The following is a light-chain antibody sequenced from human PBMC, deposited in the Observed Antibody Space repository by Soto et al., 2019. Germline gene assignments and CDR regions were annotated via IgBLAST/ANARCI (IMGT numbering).Light chain of an antibody. CDR2: GAS. CDR1: QSVSSSY. V-gene: IGKV3-20*01. J-gene: IGKJ4*01. Sequence: EIVLTQSPGTLSLSPGERATLACMASQSVSSSYLAWYQQKPGQAPRLLIYGASGRATGIPDRFSGSGSGTDFTLTISRLEPEDFAVYYCQQYGSSPLTFGGGTKVDI. CDR3: QQYGSSPLT.